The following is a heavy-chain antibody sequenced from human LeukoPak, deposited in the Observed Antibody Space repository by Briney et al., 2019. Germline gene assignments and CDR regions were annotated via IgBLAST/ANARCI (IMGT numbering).Heavy chain of an antibody. D-gene: IGHD1-26*01. J-gene: IGHJ4*02. CDR1: GGSIGSGGYY. V-gene: IGHV4-31*03. Sequence: PSQTLSLTCTVSGGSIGSGGYYWSWIRQHPGKGLEWIGYIYYSGSTYYNPSLKSRVTISVDTSKNQFSLKLSSVTAADTAVYYCARGARELPFDYWGQGTLVTVSS. CDR2: IYYSGST. CDR3: ARGARELPFDY.